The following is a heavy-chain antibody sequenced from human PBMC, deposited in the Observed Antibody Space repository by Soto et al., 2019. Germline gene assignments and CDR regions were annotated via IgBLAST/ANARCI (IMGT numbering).Heavy chain of an antibody. J-gene: IGHJ3*02. Sequence: SQTLSLTCAISGDSVSSNSAAWNWIRQSPSRGLEWLGRTYYRSKWYNDYAVSVKSRITINPDTSKNQFSLQLKSVTAADTAGCYRARQARSLLSIMMVVLIQNTINIWRQGTKDTV. CDR2: TYYRSKWYN. CDR1: GDSVSSNSAA. D-gene: IGHD3-22*01. V-gene: IGHV6-1*01. CDR3: ARQARSLLSIMMVVLIQNTINI.